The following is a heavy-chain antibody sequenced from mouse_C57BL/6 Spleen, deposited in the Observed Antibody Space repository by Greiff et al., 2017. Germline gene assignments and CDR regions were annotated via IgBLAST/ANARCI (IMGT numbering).Heavy chain of an antibody. CDR3: ARDRVIYVTTVVATDWYFDV. J-gene: IGHJ1*03. Sequence: EVQVVESEGGLVQPGSSMKLSCTASGFTFSDYYMAWVRQVPEKGLEWVANINYDGSSTYYLDSLKSRFIISRDNAKNILYLQMSSMKSEDTATYYCARDRVIYVTTVVATDWYFDVWGTGTTVTVSS. CDR2: INYDGSST. V-gene: IGHV5-16*01. D-gene: IGHD1-1*01. CDR1: GFTFSDYY.